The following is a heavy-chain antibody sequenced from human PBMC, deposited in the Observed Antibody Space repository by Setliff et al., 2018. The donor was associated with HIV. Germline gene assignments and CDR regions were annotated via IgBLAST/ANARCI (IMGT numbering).Heavy chain of an antibody. D-gene: IGHD4-4*01. J-gene: IGHJ4*02. V-gene: IGHV3-23*01. Sequence: GSLRLSCVASGFRFSTYGMHWVRQAPGKGLEWVSGIDGSSETIHYADSVKGRFTISRDNSKNTLYLQMNSLRVEDTAIYYCVKGGDYNRRGFFDSWGLGTLVTVSS. CDR3: VKGGDYNRRGFFDS. CDR2: IDGSSETI. CDR1: GFRFSTYG.